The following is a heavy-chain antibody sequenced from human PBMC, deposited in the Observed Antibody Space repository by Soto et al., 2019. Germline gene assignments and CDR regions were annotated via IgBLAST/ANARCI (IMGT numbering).Heavy chain of an antibody. D-gene: IGHD3-10*01. V-gene: IGHV4-39*01. J-gene: IGHJ6*02. CDR2: IYYSGST. CDR3: ASPYIRFGEEDYYYYGMDV. CDR1: GGSISSSSYY. Sequence: SETLSLTCTVCGGSISSSSYYGGWIRQPPGKGLEWIGSIYYSGSTYYNPSLKSRVTISVDTSKNQFSLKLSSVTAADTAVYYCASPYIRFGEEDYYYYGMDVWGQGTTVT.